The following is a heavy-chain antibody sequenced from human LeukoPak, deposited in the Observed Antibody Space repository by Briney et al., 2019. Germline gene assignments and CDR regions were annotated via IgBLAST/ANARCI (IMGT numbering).Heavy chain of an antibody. V-gene: IGHV3-21*01. Sequence: GGSLRLSCAAYGFTFSSYSMNWVRQAPGKGLEWVSFISSSSSYIYYADSVKGRFTISRDNAKNSLYLQMNSLRAEDTAVYYCARGGIAAAAVFDYWGQGTLVTVSS. CDR1: GFTFSSYS. CDR3: ARGGIAAAAVFDY. D-gene: IGHD6-13*01. CDR2: ISSSSSYI. J-gene: IGHJ4*02.